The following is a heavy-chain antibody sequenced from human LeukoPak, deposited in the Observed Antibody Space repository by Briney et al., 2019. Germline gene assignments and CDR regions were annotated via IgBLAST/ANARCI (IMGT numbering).Heavy chain of an antibody. J-gene: IGHJ3*02. CDR3: ALTDAFDI. V-gene: IGHV4-38-2*01. CDR2: IYHSGST. Sequence: SETLSLTCAVSGYSISSGYYWGWIRQPPGKGLEWIGSIYHSGSTYYNPSLKSRVTISVDTSKNQFSLKLSSVTAADTAVYYCALTDAFDIWGQGTRVTVSS. CDR1: GYSISSGYY.